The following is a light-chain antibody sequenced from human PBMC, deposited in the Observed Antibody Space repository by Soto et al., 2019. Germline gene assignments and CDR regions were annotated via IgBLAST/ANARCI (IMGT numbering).Light chain of an antibody. J-gene: IGKJ4*02. Sequence: DILMTQSPSSLSASVGDRVTITCRASQSISTFLNWYQQKPGKAPKPLIFAASSLQSGVPSRFSGSGSGTEFTLTISGLQPVDFATYYCQQNYIPPPTFGRGTRLEI. CDR3: QQNYIPPPT. CDR2: AAS. CDR1: QSISTF. V-gene: IGKV1-39*01.